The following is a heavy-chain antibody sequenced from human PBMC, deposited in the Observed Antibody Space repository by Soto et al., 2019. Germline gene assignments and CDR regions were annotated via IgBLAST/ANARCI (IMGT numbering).Heavy chain of an antibody. CDR2: IYYSGST. D-gene: IGHD2-8*01. J-gene: IGHJ3*02. V-gene: IGHV4-59*08. CDR3: ARRGYYAISAFDI. CDR1: GGSISSYY. Sequence: PSETLSLTCTVSGGSISSYYWSWIRQPPGKGLEWIGYIYYSGSTNYYPSLKSRVTISVDTSKNQFSLKLSSVTAADTAVYYCARRGYYAISAFDIWGQGTMVTVSS.